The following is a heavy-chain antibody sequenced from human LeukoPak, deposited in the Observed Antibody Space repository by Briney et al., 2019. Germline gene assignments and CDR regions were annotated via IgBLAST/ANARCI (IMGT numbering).Heavy chain of an antibody. D-gene: IGHD4-17*01. J-gene: IGHJ4*02. CDR1: GGTFSSYA. Sequence: SVKVSCKASGGTFSSYAISWVRQAPGQGLEWMGGIIPIFGTANYAQKSQGRVTITADESTSTAYMELSSLRSEDTAVYYCARALLNDYGDYGEIDYWGQGTLVTVSS. CDR3: ARALLNDYGDYGEIDY. CDR2: IIPIFGTA. V-gene: IGHV1-69*13.